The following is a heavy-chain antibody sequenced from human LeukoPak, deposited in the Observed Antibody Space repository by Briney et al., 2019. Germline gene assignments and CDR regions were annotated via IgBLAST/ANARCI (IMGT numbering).Heavy chain of an antibody. CDR3: TRGERLGLDS. CDR2: ISYSRSS. Sequence: SETLSLTCTVSGASITTYYWSWIRQSPGKGLEWIGYISYSRSSNYNPSLKSRVTISVDTSKNQFSLKLTPVTAADTAVYYCTRGERLGLDSWGQGTLVTVSS. V-gene: IGHV4-59*01. CDR1: GASITTYY. J-gene: IGHJ4*02. D-gene: IGHD6-19*01.